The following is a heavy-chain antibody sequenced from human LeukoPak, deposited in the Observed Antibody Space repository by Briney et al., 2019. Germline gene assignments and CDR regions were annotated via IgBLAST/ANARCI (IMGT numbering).Heavy chain of an antibody. V-gene: IGHV3-49*02. CDR2: RSKGNGGAA. J-gene: IGHJ6*04. CDR3: TRQYDILIGYIFSYYGLDV. Sequence: RSKGNGGAAEYAASAKGRFTISRDDSKNIAYLQMNNLRSEDTAVYYCTRQYDILIGYIFSYYGLDVWGKGTTVTVSS. D-gene: IGHD3-9*01.